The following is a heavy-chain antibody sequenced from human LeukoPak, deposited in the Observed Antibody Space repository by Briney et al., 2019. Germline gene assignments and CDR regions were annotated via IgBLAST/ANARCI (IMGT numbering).Heavy chain of an antibody. CDR1: GFTLKSYV. V-gene: IGHV3-23*01. Sequence: GGSLRLSCVASGFTLKSYVMNWVRQAPGKGLEWLATIYGSGVSISYADSVKGRFTISRDNSNNTLYLQMNSLRAEDTAMYYCAKDLGWELPAEAYWGQGILVTVSS. D-gene: IGHD1-26*01. CDR2: IYGSGVSI. J-gene: IGHJ4*02. CDR3: AKDLGWELPAEAY.